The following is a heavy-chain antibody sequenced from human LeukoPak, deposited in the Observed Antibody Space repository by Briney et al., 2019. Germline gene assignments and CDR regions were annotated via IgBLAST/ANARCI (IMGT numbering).Heavy chain of an antibody. J-gene: IGHJ3*02. CDR3: AKIVVVPAAIYWDAFDI. V-gene: IGHV3-23*01. CDR2: ISGSGGST. CDR1: GFTFSSYA. Sequence: PGGSLRLSCAASGFTFSSYAMRWVRQAPGKGLEWVSAISGSGGSTYYADSVKGRYTISRDNSKNTLYLQMNSLRAEDTAVYYCAKIVVVPAAIYWDAFDIWGQGTMVTVSS. D-gene: IGHD2-2*01.